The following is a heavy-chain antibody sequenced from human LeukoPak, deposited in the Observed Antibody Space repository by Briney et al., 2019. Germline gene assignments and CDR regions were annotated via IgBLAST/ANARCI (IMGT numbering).Heavy chain of an antibody. CDR2: IYYTGAT. CDR3: ATGPGGPSDY. Sequence: SETLSLTCTVSRGSISDYYWTWIRLPPGKGLEWIGYIYYTGATNYNPSLKSRVTISVDTSKNQFSLKLSSVTAADTAVYYCATGPGGPSDYWGQGTLVTVSS. J-gene: IGHJ4*02. V-gene: IGHV4-59*08. D-gene: IGHD1-14*01. CDR1: RGSISDYY.